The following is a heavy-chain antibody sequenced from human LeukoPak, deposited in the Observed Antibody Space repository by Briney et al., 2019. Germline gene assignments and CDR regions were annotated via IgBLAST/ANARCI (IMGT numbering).Heavy chain of an antibody. CDR3: ARTPPPGYSSSWDYYYYGMDV. D-gene: IGHD6-13*01. V-gene: IGHV4-39*07. CDR2: IYYSGST. CDR1: GGSISSSSYY. Sequence: PSETLSLTCTVSGGSISSSSYYWGWIRQPPGKGLEWIGSIYYSGSTYYNPSLKSRVTISVDTSKNQFSLKLSSVTAADTAVYYCARTPPPGYSSSWDYYYYGMDVWGQGTTVTVSS. J-gene: IGHJ6*02.